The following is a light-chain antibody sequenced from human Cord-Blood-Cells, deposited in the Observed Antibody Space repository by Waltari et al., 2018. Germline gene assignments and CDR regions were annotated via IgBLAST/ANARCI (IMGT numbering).Light chain of an antibody. J-gene: IGLJ1*01. CDR1: SSDVGGSNY. CDR2: DVS. CDR3: SSYTSSSTLV. V-gene: IGLV2-14*03. Sequence: QSALTQPASVSGSPGQSITISCTGTSSDVGGSNYVSWYQQHPGKAPKLMIYDVSNRPSGVSNRFSGSKSGNTASLTISGLQAEDEADYYCSSYTSSSTLVFGTGTKVTV.